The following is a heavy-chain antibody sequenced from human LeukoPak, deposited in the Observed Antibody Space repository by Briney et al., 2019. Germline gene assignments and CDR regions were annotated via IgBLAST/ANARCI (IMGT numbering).Heavy chain of an antibody. V-gene: IGHV1-8*01. J-gene: IGHJ4*02. D-gene: IGHD3-16*01. CDR2: MNPNSGNT. CDR1: GYTFTSYD. Sequence: ASVKVSCKASGYTFTSYDINWVRQATGQGLEWMGWMNPNSGNTGYAQKFQGRVTMTRNTSISTAYMELSSLRSEDTAVYYCARRGEGLYYFDYWGQGTLVTVSS. CDR3: ARRGEGLYYFDY.